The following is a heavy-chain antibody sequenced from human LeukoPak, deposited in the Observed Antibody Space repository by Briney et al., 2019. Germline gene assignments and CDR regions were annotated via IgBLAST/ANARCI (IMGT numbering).Heavy chain of an antibody. CDR1: GGSISNYY. CDR3: ARDGSGSYYWFDP. J-gene: IGHJ5*02. D-gene: IGHD3-10*01. Sequence: SETLSLTCSVSGGSISNYYWSWIRQPAGKGLEWIGRISTSGSTYYNPSLKSRVTMSVDTSKNQFSLKLSSVTAADTAVYYCARDGSGSYYWFDPWGQGTLVTVSS. V-gene: IGHV4-4*07. CDR2: ISTSGST.